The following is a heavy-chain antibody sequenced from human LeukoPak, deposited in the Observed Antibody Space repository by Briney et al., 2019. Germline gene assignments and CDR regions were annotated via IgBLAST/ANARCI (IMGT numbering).Heavy chain of an antibody. CDR2: INHSGST. D-gene: IGHD3-10*01. V-gene: IGHV4-34*01. CDR1: GGSFSGYY. Sequence: SETLSLTCAVYGGSFSGYYWSWIRQPPGKGLEWIGEINHSGSTNYNPPLKSRVTISVDTSKNQFSLKLSSVTAADTAVYYCARGSPPYYYGSGSRRYFDLWAVAPWSLSP. J-gene: IGHJ2*01. CDR3: ARGSPPYYYGSGSRRYFDL.